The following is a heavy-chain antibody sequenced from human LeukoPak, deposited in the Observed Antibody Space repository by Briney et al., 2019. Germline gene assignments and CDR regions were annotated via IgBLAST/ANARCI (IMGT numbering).Heavy chain of an antibody. Sequence: GGSLRLSCAASGFTFSTYGMNWVRQAPGKGLEWVSSISSSSSYIYYADSVKGRFTISRDNAKNSLYLQMNSLRADDTAVYYCARDLDDGGYSGYDSKGGANWFDPWGQGTLVTVSS. J-gene: IGHJ5*02. CDR1: GFTFSTYG. CDR3: ARDLDDGGYSGYDSKGGANWFDP. D-gene: IGHD5-12*01. V-gene: IGHV3-21*01. CDR2: ISSSSSYI.